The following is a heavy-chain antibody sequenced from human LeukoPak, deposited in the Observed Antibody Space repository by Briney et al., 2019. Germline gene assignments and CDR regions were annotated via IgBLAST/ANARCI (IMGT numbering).Heavy chain of an antibody. D-gene: IGHD1-26*01. V-gene: IGHV3-21*01. CDR3: ASSVGATPSDY. J-gene: IGHJ4*02. CDR2: ISSSSSYI. Sequence: PGGSLRLSCAASGFTFSSYSMNWVRQAPGKGLEWVSSISSSSSYIYYADSVKGRFTISRDNAKNSLYLQMNSLRAEDTAVYYCASSVGATPSDYWGQGTLVTVSS. CDR1: GFTFSSYS.